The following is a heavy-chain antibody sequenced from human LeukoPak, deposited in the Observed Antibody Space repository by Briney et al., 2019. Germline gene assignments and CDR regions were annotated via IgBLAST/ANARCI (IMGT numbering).Heavy chain of an antibody. Sequence: SETLSLTCTVSGGSISSYYWSWIRQPAGWGLEWIGRIQSSGSTNYNPSLKSRVTMSVDTSKNQFSLKLSSVAAADTAVYYCASQTYYYDSSGSNAFDIWGQGTMVTVSS. D-gene: IGHD3-22*01. CDR2: IQSSGST. CDR1: GGSISSYY. V-gene: IGHV4-4*07. J-gene: IGHJ3*02. CDR3: ASQTYYYDSSGSNAFDI.